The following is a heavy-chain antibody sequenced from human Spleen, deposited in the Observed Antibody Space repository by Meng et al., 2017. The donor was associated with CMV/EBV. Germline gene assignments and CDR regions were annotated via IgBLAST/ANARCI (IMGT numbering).Heavy chain of an antibody. V-gene: IGHV1-8*01. CDR3: ARGQPYLAASGIDY. D-gene: IGHD6-13*01. CDR2: MNANSGNT. J-gene: IGHJ4*02. Sequence: SGYTFTNYDINWVRQATGQGLELMGWMNANSGNTGYTQKFQGRVTMTRNTFISTAYMELSSLKSEDTAVYYCARGQPYLAASGIDYWGRGTLVTVSS. CDR1: GYTFTNYD.